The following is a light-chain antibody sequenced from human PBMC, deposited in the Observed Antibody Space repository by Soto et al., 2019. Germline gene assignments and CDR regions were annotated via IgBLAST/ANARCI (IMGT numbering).Light chain of an antibody. CDR1: QTINRW. Sequence: DIQMTQSPSTLSASIGDRVSITCRASQTINRWLAWYQQKPGGAPKLLIHDASSLESGVSSRFSASGAGTEFTLTISSLQPDDSATYYCQQYDSYPLTFGGGTKVDNK. J-gene: IGKJ4*01. CDR3: QQYDSYPLT. V-gene: IGKV1-5*01. CDR2: DAS.